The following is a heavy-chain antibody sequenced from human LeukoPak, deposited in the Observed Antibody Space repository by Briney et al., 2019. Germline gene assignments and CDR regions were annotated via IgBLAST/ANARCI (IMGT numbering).Heavy chain of an antibody. J-gene: IGHJ4*02. CDR2: TYYKSAWYN. CDR3: ARGTGWPQFDY. CDR1: GDSVSRDSIA. D-gene: IGHD6-19*01. Sequence: SQTLSLTCAISGDSVSRDSIAWNWIRQSPWRGLEWLGRTYYKSAWYNDYAVSVKGRITINPDTSKNQFSLQLNSVTPEDTAVYYCARGTGWPQFDYWGQGTLVTVSS. V-gene: IGHV6-1*01.